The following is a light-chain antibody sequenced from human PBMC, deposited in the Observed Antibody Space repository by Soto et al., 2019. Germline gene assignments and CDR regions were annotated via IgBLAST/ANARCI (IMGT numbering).Light chain of an antibody. V-gene: IGLV2-18*02. CDR3: SSYTSSSTYV. J-gene: IGLJ1*01. CDR2: DVS. CDR1: SSDVGGSNG. Sequence: QSVLTQPPSVSGSPGQSVAISCTGTSSDVGGSNGVSWYQQPPGTAPKLIIYDVSNRPSGVPDRFSGSKSGNTASLIISRLQAEDEGDYYCSSYTSSSTYVFGTGTKVTVL.